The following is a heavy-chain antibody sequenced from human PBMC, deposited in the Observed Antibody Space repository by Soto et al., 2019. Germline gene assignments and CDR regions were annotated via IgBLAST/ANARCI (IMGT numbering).Heavy chain of an antibody. V-gene: IGHV1-46*03. J-gene: IGHJ3*02. CDR3: ARPLHPELGAFDI. Sequence: QVQLVQSGAEVKKPGASVKVSCKASGYTFTSYYMHWVRQAPGQGLEWMGIINPSGGSTSYAQKFQGRVTMTRDTSTSTVYMEPSGLRSEDTAVYCCARPLHPELGAFDIWGQGTMVTVSS. CDR2: INPSGGST. D-gene: IGHD1-26*01. CDR1: GYTFTSYY.